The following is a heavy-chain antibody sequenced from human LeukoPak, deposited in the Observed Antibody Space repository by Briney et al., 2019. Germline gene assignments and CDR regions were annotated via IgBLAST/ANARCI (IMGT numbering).Heavy chain of an antibody. CDR3: ARGPRNSSSYQYFQH. Sequence: PGGSLRLSCAASGFTFSDYSMNWVRQAPGKGLEWVSSISSSSAYIYYADSVKGRFTVSRDSAENSLSLQMNSLRAEDSAIYHCARGPRNSSSYQYFQHWGQGTLVTVSA. D-gene: IGHD6-13*01. CDR2: ISSSSAYI. J-gene: IGHJ1*01. CDR1: GFTFSDYS. V-gene: IGHV3-21*01.